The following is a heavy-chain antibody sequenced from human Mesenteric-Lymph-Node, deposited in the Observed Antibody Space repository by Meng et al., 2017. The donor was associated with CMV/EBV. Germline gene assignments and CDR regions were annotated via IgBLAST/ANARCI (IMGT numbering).Heavy chain of an antibody. CDR3: ARTSHDYGDFDY. CDR1: GFTFSSYS. V-gene: IGHV4-59*12. D-gene: IGHD4-17*01. Sequence: ESLKISCAASGFTFSSYSMNWVRQAPGKGLEWIGIIYYSGSTHYNPSLKSRVTISVDTSKNQFSLKLSSVTAADTAVYYCARTSHDYGDFDYWGQGTLVTVSS. CDR2: IYYSGST. J-gene: IGHJ4*02.